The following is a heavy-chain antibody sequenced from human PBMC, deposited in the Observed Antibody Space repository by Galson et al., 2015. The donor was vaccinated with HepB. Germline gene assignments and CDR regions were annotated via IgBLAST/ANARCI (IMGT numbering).Heavy chain of an antibody. D-gene: IGHD2/OR15-2a*01. V-gene: IGHV3-33*01. J-gene: IGHJ6*02. CDR1: GFTFSSHG. CDR3: ARGPQLGPFFYYGMDV. Sequence: SLRLSCAASGFTFSSHGMHWVRQAPGKGLEWVAVIWYDGSNKYYADSVKGRFTISRDNSKNTLYLQMNSLRAEDTAVYYCARGPQLGPFFYYGMDVWGQGTTVTVSS. CDR2: IWYDGSNK.